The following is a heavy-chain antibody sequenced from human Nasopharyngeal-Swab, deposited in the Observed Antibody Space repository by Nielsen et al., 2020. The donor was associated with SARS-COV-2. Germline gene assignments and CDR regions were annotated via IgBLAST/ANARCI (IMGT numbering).Heavy chain of an antibody. D-gene: IGHD6-19*01. V-gene: IGHV3-23*01. CDR3: AKDLTSIAVAGPSIDY. Sequence: WIRQPPGKGLEWVSAISGSGGSTYYADSVKGRFTISRDNSKNTLYLQMNSLRAEDTAVYYCAKDLTSIAVAGPSIDYWGQGTLVTVSS. J-gene: IGHJ4*02. CDR2: ISGSGGST.